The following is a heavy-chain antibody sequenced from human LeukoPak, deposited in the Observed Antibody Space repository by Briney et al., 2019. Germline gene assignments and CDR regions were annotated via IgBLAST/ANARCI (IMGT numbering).Heavy chain of an antibody. J-gene: IGHJ4*02. CDR1: GFTFSSYG. D-gene: IGHD2-2*01. CDR3: ARRYCSTTSCLLDY. V-gene: IGHV3-33*03. Sequence: PGGSLRLSCAASGFTFSSYGMHWVRQAPGKGLEWVAVIWYDGSNKYYADSVKGRFTISRYNAKNSLYLQMNSLRAEDTAVYYCARRYCSTTSCLLDYWGQGTLVTVSS. CDR2: IWYDGSNK.